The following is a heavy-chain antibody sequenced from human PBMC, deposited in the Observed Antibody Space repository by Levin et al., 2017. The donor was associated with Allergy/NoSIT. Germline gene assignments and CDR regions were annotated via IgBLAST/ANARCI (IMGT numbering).Heavy chain of an antibody. V-gene: IGHV3-33*01. CDR2: IWYDGSNK. Sequence: GESLKISCAASGFTFNSSVIHWVRQAPGKGLEWVAVIWYDGSNKYYEDSVKGRFIISRDNFKNTLYLQMNSLRAEDTAVYYCARVPDYGDYEVLDDWGQGTLVTVSS. CDR3: ARVPDYGDYEVLDD. J-gene: IGHJ4*02. CDR1: GFTFNSSV. D-gene: IGHD4-17*01.